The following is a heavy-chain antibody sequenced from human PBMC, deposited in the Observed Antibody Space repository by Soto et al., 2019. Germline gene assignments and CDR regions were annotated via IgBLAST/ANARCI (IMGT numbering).Heavy chain of an antibody. CDR2: INAGNGNT. CDR1: GYTFTSYA. D-gene: IGHD3-16*01. V-gene: IGHV1-3*01. CDR3: ARDIRDYGAFDI. J-gene: IGHJ3*02. Sequence: QVQLVQSGAEVKKPGASVKVSCKASGYTFTSYAMHWVRQAPGQRLEWMGWINAGNGNTKYSQKFQGRVTITRDTSASTADMELSSLRSEHTAVYYCARDIRDYGAFDIWGQGTMVTVSS.